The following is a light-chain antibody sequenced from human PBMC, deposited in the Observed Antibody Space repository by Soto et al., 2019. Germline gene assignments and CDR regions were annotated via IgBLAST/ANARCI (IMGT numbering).Light chain of an antibody. CDR1: QGISTY. J-gene: IGKJ1*01. CDR3: QQSYSTTWT. V-gene: IGKV1-39*01. Sequence: DIQMTQSPSSLSASVRDRVPITSRASQGISTYLNWYQQKPGKAPKLMIYAASSLQSGVPSRFSGSGSETDFTLTISSLQPEDVATYSCQQSYSTTWTFGQGTKVDIK. CDR2: AAS.